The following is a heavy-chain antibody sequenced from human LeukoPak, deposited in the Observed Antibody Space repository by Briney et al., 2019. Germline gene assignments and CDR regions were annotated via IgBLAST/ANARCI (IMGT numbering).Heavy chain of an antibody. V-gene: IGHV5-51*01. CDR2: IYPGDSDT. Sequence: GESRKISCKGSGYSFTSYWIGWVRQMPGKGLEWMGIIYPGDSDTRYSPSFQGQVTISADKSISTAYLQWSSLKASDTAMYYCARLPGDSSGYSGWFDPWGQGTLVTVSS. CDR1: GYSFTSYW. CDR3: ARLPGDSSGYSGWFDP. J-gene: IGHJ5*02. D-gene: IGHD3-22*01.